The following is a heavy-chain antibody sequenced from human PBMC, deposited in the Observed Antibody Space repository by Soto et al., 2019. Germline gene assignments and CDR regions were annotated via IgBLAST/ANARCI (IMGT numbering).Heavy chain of an antibody. V-gene: IGHV4-39*01. D-gene: IGHD1-7*01. J-gene: IGHJ4*02. CDR2: IYYSGST. CDR3: ARLTGNNWNYNDY. CDR1: GDSINTFY. Sequence: PSETLSLTCTVSGDSINTFYWGWIRQPPGKGLEWIGSIYYSGSTYYNPSLKIRVTISVDTSKNQFSLKRSSVTAADTAVYYCARLTGNNWNYNDYWGQGTLVTVSS.